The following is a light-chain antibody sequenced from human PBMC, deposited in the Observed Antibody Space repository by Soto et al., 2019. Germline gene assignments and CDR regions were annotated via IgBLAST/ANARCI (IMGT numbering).Light chain of an antibody. V-gene: IGKV1-5*01. J-gene: IGKJ1*01. CDR2: DAS. CDR3: QQYNSYSWT. CDR1: QSISSW. Sequence: DIQMTQSPSTLSASVGDRVTITCRACQSISSWLAWYQQKPGKAPKLLIYDASSLESGVPSRFSGSGSGTEFTLTISSLQPDDFTTYYCQQYNSYSWTFGQGTKVDMK.